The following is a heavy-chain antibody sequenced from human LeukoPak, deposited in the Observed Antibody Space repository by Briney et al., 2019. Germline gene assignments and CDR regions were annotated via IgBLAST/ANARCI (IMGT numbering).Heavy chain of an antibody. D-gene: IGHD3-22*01. CDR2: VTSGGTT. V-gene: IGHV4-39*02. CDR3: STYYFDSSGYLTGFDY. CDR1: GGSISGSSWF. J-gene: IGHJ4*02. Sequence: PSETLSLTCTVSGGSISGSSWFWGWSRQPPGKGLEGIGSVTSGGTTYYNPPLKSRVTISVGTSKNHFSLKLSTVTAADTAIYYCSTYYFDSSGYLTGFDYWGQGTLVTVSS.